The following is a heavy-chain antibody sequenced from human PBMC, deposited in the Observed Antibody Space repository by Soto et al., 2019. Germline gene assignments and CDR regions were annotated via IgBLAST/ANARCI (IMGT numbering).Heavy chain of an antibody. CDR3: ARARIGGPQRITIFGVVSSGGWFDP. V-gene: IGHV4-34*01. CDR2: INHSGST. CDR1: GGSFSGYY. J-gene: IGHJ5*02. D-gene: IGHD3-3*01. Sequence: SETLSLTCAVYGGSFSGYYWSWIRQPPGKGLEWIGEINHSGSTNYNPSLKSRVTISVDTSKNQFSLKLGSVTAADTAVYYCARARIGGPQRITIFGVVSSGGWFDPWGQGTLVTVSS.